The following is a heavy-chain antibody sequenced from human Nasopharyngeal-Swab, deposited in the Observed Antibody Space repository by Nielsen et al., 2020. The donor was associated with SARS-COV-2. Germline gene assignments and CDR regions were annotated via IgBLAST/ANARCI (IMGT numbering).Heavy chain of an antibody. Sequence: VRQAPGKGLEWVASITSSYDQKYYGDSVKGRFTISRDNARNSLYLEMNSLRVEDTAIYYCASEVVGFYFYTNVWGKGTTVTV. CDR3: ASEVVGFYFYTNV. CDR2: ITSSYDQK. V-gene: IGHV3-21*01. J-gene: IGHJ6*03. D-gene: IGHD1-26*01.